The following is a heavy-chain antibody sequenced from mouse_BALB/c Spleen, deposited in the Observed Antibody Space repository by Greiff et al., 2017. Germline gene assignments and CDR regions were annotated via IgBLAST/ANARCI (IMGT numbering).Heavy chain of an antibody. CDR2: IDPSDSET. D-gene: IGHD1-1*01. V-gene: IGHV1S127*01. Sequence: VQLQQSGPQLVRPGASVKISCKASGYSFTSYWMHWVKQRPGQGLEWIGMIDPSDSETRLNQKFKDKATLTVDKSSSTAYMQLSSPTSEDSAVYYCASHYYGSSYRYFDVWGAGTTVTVAS. J-gene: IGHJ1*01. CDR3: ASHYYGSSYRYFDV. CDR1: GYSFTSYW.